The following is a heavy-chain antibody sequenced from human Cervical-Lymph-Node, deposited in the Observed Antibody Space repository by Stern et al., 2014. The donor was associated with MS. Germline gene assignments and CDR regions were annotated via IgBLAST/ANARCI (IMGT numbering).Heavy chain of an antibody. V-gene: IGHV3-48*02. CDR2: ISYSSSTI. Sequence: EDQLVESGGGLVQPGGSLRLSCAASGFTFSSFSMNWVRQAPGKGLEWISSISYSSSTIYYGDSVRGRFTISRDNAKNSLYLQMHSLRDEDTAVYYCARNRGTYFSDYWGQGTLVTVSS. D-gene: IGHD1-26*01. J-gene: IGHJ4*02. CDR1: GFTFSSFS. CDR3: ARNRGTYFSDY.